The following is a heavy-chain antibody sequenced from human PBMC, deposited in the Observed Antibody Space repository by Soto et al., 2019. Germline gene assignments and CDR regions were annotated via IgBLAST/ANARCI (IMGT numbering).Heavy chain of an antibody. CDR3: ARQGFGPLHGLVDV. V-gene: IGHV4-59*08. Sequence: QVQLQESGPGLVKPSETMSLSCTVSGGSISSYYWSWFRQSPGKRMEWNGYVQHSWGSSYNPSLQRRVAISLDTSKSQFSLKVPSVTATDTAVYYCARQGFGPLHGLVDVWGQGTTVTVSS. J-gene: IGHJ6*02. CDR2: VQHSWGS. D-gene: IGHD3-10*01. CDR1: GGSISSYY.